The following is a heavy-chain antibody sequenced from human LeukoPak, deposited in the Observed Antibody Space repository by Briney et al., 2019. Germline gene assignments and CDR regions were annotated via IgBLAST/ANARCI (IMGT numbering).Heavy chain of an antibody. D-gene: IGHD3-9*01. CDR3: AREGMYYDILTGDYGMDV. CDR1: GFTFSSYA. J-gene: IGHJ6*02. Sequence: GRSLRLSCAASGFTFSSYAMHWVRQAPGKGLEWVAVISYDGSNKYYADSVKGRFTISRDNSKNTLYLQMNSLRAEDTAVYYCAREGMYYDILTGDYGMDVWGQGTTVTASS. V-gene: IGHV3-30*04. CDR2: ISYDGSNK.